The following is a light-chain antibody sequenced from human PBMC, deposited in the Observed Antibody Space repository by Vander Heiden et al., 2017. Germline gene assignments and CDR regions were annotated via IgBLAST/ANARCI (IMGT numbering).Light chain of an antibody. V-gene: IGKV1-39*01. Sequence: DIQVTQSPSSLYASVGDRVTITCRASQSISSYLNWYQQKPGKAPKLLIYAASSLQSGVPSRFSGSGSGTDFTLTICSLQPEDCATYYCQQSYSTPYTFGQRTKLQIK. CDR3: QQSYSTPYT. CDR1: QSISSY. J-gene: IGKJ2*01. CDR2: AAS.